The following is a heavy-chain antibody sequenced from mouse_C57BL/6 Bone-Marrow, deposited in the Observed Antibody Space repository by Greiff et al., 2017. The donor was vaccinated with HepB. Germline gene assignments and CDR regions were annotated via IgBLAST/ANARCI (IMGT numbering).Heavy chain of an antibody. CDR1: GFTFSSYG. Sequence: EVKLVESGGDLVKPGGSLKLSCAASGFTFSSYGMSWVRQTPDKRLEWVATISSGGSYTYYPDSVKGRFTISRDNAKNTLYLQMSSLKSEDTAMYYCARHYGNSFAYWGQGTLVTVSA. D-gene: IGHD2-1*01. J-gene: IGHJ3*01. CDR3: ARHYGNSFAY. V-gene: IGHV5-6*01. CDR2: ISSGGSYT.